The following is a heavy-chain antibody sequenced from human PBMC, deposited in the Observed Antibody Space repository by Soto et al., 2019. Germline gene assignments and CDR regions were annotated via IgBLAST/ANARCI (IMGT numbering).Heavy chain of an antibody. V-gene: IGHV3-74*01. CDR3: AKAGYYGDYAGENCFDS. CDR1: GFTFFAYW. D-gene: IGHD4-17*01. CDR2: INSDGSQT. Sequence: EVQLVESGGGLVQPGGSLRLSCAASGFTFFAYWIHWVRQVPGKGLVWVSRINSDGSQTSYADSVRGRFTISRDNSKNTVYLQMNSLTAEDTAVYCGAKAGYYGDYAGENCFDSWGHGSLVSVSS. J-gene: IGHJ5*01.